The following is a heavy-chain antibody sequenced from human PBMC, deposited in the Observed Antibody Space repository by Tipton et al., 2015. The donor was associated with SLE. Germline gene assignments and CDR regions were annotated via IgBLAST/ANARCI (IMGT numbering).Heavy chain of an antibody. D-gene: IGHD3-22*01. CDR2: IYYTGST. CDR1: GGSISSYY. CDR3: ARNYFDSSGDAFDI. V-gene: IGHV4-59*01. Sequence: TLSLTCTVSGGSISSYYWSWIRQPPGKGLEWIAYIYYTGSTNYNPSLRSRVSISLDTSKNQFSLRLTSVTAADTAVYYCARNYFDSSGDAFDIWGQGTMATVSS. J-gene: IGHJ3*02.